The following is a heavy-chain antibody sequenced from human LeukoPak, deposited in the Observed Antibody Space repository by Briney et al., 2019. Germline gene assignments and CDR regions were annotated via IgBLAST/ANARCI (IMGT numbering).Heavy chain of an antibody. V-gene: IGHV4-39*07. CDR1: GGSISSSSYY. J-gene: IGHJ4*02. CDR3: ARLDWNGGFDY. Sequence: SETLSLTCTVSGGSISSSSYYWGWIRQPPGKGLEWIGEINHSGSTNYNPSLKSRVTISVDTSKNQFSLKLSSVTAADTAVYYCARLDWNGGFDYWGQGTLVTVSS. D-gene: IGHD1-1*01. CDR2: INHSGST.